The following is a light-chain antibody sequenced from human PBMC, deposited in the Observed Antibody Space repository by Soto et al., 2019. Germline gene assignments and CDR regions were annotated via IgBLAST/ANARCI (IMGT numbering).Light chain of an antibody. CDR3: QQRSNWHSIT. CDR2: DAS. J-gene: IGKJ5*01. CDR1: LSVSSY. Sequence: EIVLTQSPATLSLSPGERSTLSCRASLSVSSYLAWYQQNPGQAPRLLIYDASNRATGIPARFSGSGSGTDFTLTLSSLEPEDFAAYYCQQRSNWHSITFGQGTRLEIK. V-gene: IGKV3-11*01.